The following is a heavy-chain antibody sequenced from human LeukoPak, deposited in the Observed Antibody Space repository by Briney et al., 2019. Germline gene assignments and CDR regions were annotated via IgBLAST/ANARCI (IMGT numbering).Heavy chain of an antibody. Sequence: ASVKVSCKASGYTFSDFGITWVRQAPGQGVEWMGWIGAYNGNTNYAQKLQGRVTMTTDTSTSTAYMELRSLRSDDTAVYYCARMSSVVGWELLDYWGQGTLVTVSS. CDR3: ARMSSVVGWELLDY. D-gene: IGHD1-26*01. V-gene: IGHV1-18*01. J-gene: IGHJ4*02. CDR1: GYTFSDFG. CDR2: IGAYNGNT.